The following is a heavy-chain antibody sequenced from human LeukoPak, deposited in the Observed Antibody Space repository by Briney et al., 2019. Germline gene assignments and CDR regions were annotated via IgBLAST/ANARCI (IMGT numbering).Heavy chain of an antibody. CDR2: IYYSGST. D-gene: IGHD4-23*01. Sequence: SETLSLTCTVPGGSISSYYWSWIRQPPGKGLEWIGYIYYSGSTNYNPSLKSRVTISVDTSKNQFSPKLSSVTAADTAVYYCARDPHYGGNFDYWGQGTLVTVSS. CDR1: GGSISSYY. CDR3: ARDPHYGGNFDY. V-gene: IGHV4-59*01. J-gene: IGHJ4*02.